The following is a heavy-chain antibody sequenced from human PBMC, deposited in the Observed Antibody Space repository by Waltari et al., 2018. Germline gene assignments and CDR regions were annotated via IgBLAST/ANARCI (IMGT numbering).Heavy chain of an antibody. J-gene: IGHJ6*02. CDR3: ARVHLDYYYGMDV. V-gene: IGHV4-59*01. CDR2: IYYSGST. CDR1: GGSISSYY. Sequence: QVQLQESGPGLVKPSETLSLTCTVSGGSISSYYWSWIRQPPGKGLEWIGYIYYSGSTNYNPSLKSRVTISVDTSKNQFSLKLSSVTAADTAVYYCARVHLDYYYGMDVWGQGTTVTVSS.